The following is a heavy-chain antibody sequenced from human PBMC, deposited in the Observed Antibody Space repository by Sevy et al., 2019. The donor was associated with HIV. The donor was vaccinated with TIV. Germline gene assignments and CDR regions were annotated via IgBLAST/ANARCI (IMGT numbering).Heavy chain of an antibody. CDR3: ASTDYYDSDGYYLYAFDI. CDR2: IIPISATA. V-gene: IGHV1-69*13. J-gene: IGHJ3*02. CDR1: GGTFSSYA. D-gene: IGHD3-22*01. Sequence: APVKVSCKAFGGTFSSYAISWVRQAPGQGLEWMGGIIPISATANYAQTFQGRVTITADESTSTAYMEMSGLRSEDTAVYYCASTDYYDSDGYYLYAFDIWGQGTMVTVSS.